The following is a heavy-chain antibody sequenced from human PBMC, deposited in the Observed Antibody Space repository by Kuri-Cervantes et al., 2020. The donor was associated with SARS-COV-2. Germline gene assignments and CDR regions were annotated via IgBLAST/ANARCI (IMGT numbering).Heavy chain of an antibody. CDR2: IYPGDSDT. V-gene: IGHV5-51*01. J-gene: IGHJ4*02. Sequence: KVSCKASGYNFTTYWIDWVRQMPGKGLEWMGIIYPGDSDTRYSPSFQGQVTISADKSISTAYLQWSSLKASDTAMYYCARRGEGAADYWGQGTLVTVSS. CDR1: GYNFTTYW. CDR3: ARRGEGAADY. D-gene: IGHD6-13*01.